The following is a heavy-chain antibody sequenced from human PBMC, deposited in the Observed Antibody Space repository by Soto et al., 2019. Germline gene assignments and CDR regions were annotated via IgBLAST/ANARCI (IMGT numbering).Heavy chain of an antibody. V-gene: IGHV1-2*02. J-gene: IGHJ4*02. CDR2: INPNIGGT. CDR3: ASEGGYCSSTSCYRGANYYGSGSYSYYFDY. Sequence: SVKVSCKSSGYTLTGYYMHWVRQAPGQGLEWMGWINPNIGGTNYAQKFQGRVTMTRDKSISTAYMELSRLRSDDTAVYYCASEGGYCSSTSCYRGANYYGSGSYSYYFDYWGQGTLVTVSS. CDR1: GYTLTGYY. D-gene: IGHD2-2*02.